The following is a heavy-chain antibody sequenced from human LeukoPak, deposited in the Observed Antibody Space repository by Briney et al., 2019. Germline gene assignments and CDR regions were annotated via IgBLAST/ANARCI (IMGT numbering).Heavy chain of an antibody. CDR2: ISYDGSNK. CDR3: ARTRGYSYGHSSEAYYLDY. D-gene: IGHD5-18*01. J-gene: IGHJ4*02. CDR1: GFTFSSYA. Sequence: PGGSLRLSCAASGFTFSSYAMHWVRQAPGKGLEWVAVISYDGSNKYYADSVKGRFTISRANTKNTLYLQMNSLRAEDTAVYYCARTRGYSYGHSSEAYYLDYWGQGTLVTVSS. V-gene: IGHV3-30-3*01.